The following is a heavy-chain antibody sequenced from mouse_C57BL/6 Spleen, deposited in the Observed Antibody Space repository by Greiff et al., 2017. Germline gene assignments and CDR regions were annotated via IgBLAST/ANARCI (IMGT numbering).Heavy chain of an antibody. Sequence: VQLQESGAELVRPGASVTLSCKASGYTFTDYEMHWVKQTPVHGLEWIGAIDPETGGTAYNQKFKGKDILTADKSSSTAYMELRSLTSEDSAVYYCTRMDDGYFFDYWGQGTTLTVSS. J-gene: IGHJ2*01. D-gene: IGHD2-3*01. V-gene: IGHV1-15*01. CDR3: TRMDDGYFFDY. CDR2: IDPETGGT. CDR1: GYTFTDYE.